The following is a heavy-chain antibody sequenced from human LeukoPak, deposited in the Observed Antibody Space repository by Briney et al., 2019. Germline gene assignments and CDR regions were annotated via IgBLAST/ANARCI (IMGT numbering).Heavy chain of an antibody. CDR2: INPNSGGT. D-gene: IGHD5-12*01. CDR1: GVTFSSYS. Sequence: ASVKVSCKASGVTFSSYSITWVRQAPGQGLEWMGWINPNSGGTNYAQKFQGRVTMTRDTSISTAYMELSRLRSDDTAVYYCASFRIVVANNWFDPWGQGTLVTVSS. V-gene: IGHV1-2*02. J-gene: IGHJ5*02. CDR3: ASFRIVVANNWFDP.